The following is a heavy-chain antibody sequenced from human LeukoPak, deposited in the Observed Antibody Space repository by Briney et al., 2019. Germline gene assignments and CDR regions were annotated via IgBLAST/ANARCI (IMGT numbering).Heavy chain of an antibody. CDR1: GYTFTSYD. Sequence: ASVKVSCKASGYTFTSYDINWVRQAPGQGLEWMGRIIPILGIANYAQKFQGRVTITADKSTSTAYMELSSLRSEDTAVYYCAVVAYYYDSSGSYFDYWGQGTLVTVSS. CDR2: IIPILGIA. D-gene: IGHD3-22*01. CDR3: AVVAYYYDSSGSYFDY. V-gene: IGHV1-69*04. J-gene: IGHJ4*02.